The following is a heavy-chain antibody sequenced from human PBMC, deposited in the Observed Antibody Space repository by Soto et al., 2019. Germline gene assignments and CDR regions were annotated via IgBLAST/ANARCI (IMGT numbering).Heavy chain of an antibody. Sequence: QVQLQESGPGLVKPSQTLSLTCTVSGGSISSGGYYWSWIRQHPGKGLEWIGYIYYSGSTYYNPSLKSRVTITVDTSKNQFSLKLISVTAADTAVYYCARGGRRSPGMDVWGQGTTVTVSS. J-gene: IGHJ6*02. CDR3: ARGGRRSPGMDV. CDR2: IYYSGST. CDR1: GGSISSGGYY. V-gene: IGHV4-31*03.